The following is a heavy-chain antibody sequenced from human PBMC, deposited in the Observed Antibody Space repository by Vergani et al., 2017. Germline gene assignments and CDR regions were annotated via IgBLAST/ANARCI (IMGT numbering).Heavy chain of an antibody. J-gene: IGHJ3*02. CDR2: SSSSGSTI. Sequence: QVQLVESGGGLVKPGGSLRLSCAASGFTFSDYYMSWIRQAPGKGLEWVSYSSSSGSTIYYADSVKGLFTISRDNAKNSLYLQMNSLRAEDTAVYYCASNLGYCSSTSCRGAFDIWGQGTMVTVSS. CDR1: GFTFSDYY. V-gene: IGHV3-11*01. CDR3: ASNLGYCSSTSCRGAFDI. D-gene: IGHD2-2*01.